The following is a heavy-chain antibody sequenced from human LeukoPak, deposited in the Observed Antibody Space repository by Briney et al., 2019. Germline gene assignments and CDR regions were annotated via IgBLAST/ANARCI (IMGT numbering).Heavy chain of an antibody. Sequence: GGSLRLSCAASGFTFSSYGMHWVRQAPGKGLEWVAFIRNDGSNKYYADSVKGRFTISRDNSKNTLYLQMNSLRAEDTSVSYCVSTQGGPYFDFWGRGTLVTVFS. J-gene: IGHJ4*02. CDR3: VSTQGGPYFDF. CDR2: IRNDGSNK. V-gene: IGHV3-30*02. D-gene: IGHD2/OR15-2a*01. CDR1: GFTFSSYG.